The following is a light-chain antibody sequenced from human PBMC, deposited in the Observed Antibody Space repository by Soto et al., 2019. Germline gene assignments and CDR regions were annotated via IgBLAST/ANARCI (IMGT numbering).Light chain of an antibody. CDR2: GAS. CDR1: QSVSSSY. CDR3: QQYYSSPRT. Sequence: EIVLTQSPGTLSLSPGERATLSCRASQSVSSSYLAWYQQKPGQAPRLLIYGASSRATGIPDTFSGSGSAKDFTLTISRLEPDGFAIYYCQQYYSSPRTFGPGAKVDIK. V-gene: IGKV3-20*01. J-gene: IGKJ3*01.